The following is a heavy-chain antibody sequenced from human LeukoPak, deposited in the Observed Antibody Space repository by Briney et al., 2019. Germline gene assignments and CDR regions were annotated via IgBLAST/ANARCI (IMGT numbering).Heavy chain of an antibody. Sequence: ASVTVACKVSGQSLSELTMHWVRQAPGKGLEWMGGFDPENDERMYARKFRGRVTMTEDTSTDTAYMELSSLRSEDTAVYFCATEMTSVVPDYWGQGTLVAVSS. CDR2: FDPENDER. CDR3: ATEMTSVVPDY. CDR1: GQSLSELT. V-gene: IGHV1-24*01. J-gene: IGHJ4*02. D-gene: IGHD4-11*01.